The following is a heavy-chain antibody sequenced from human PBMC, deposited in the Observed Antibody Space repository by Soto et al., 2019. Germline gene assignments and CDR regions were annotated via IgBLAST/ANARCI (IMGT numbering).Heavy chain of an antibody. Sequence: GESLKISCKGSGYSFTSYWISGVRLMPVKGQEWMGRIDPSDSYTNYSPSFQGHVTISADKSISTAYLQWSSLKASDTAMYYCARHGGYSCRTIFGYGMDVWGQGTTVTVSS. CDR3: ARHGGYSCRTIFGYGMDV. CDR2: IDPSDSYT. V-gene: IGHV5-10-1*01. D-gene: IGHD5-18*01. CDR1: GYSFTSYW. J-gene: IGHJ6*02.